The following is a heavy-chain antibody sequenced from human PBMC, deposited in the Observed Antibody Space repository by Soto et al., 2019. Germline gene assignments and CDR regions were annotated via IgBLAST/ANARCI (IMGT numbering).Heavy chain of an antibody. CDR1: CGSISSSNW. CDR2: IYHSGST. J-gene: IGHJ6*02. Sequence: SETLSLTCAVSCGSISSSNWWSWVRQPPGKGLEWIGEIYHSGSTNYNPSLKSRVTISVDKSKNQFSLKLSSVTAADTAVYYCGCGIAAPSSLDVWGQGTTVTVSS. CDR3: GCGIAAPSSLDV. V-gene: IGHV4-4*02. D-gene: IGHD6-6*01.